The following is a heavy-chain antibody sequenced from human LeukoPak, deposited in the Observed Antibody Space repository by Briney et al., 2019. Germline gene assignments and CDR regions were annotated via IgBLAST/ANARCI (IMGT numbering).Heavy chain of an antibody. CDR2: IYYSGST. CDR1: GGSISSYY. J-gene: IGHJ5*02. V-gene: IGHV4-59*08. CDR3: ARNKIVATPWYNWFDP. D-gene: IGHD5-12*01. Sequence: SETLSLTCTVSGGSISSYYWSWIRQPPGKGLEWIGYIYYSGSTYYNPSLKSRVTISVDTSKNQFSLKLSSVTAADTAVYYCARNKIVATPWYNWFDPWGQGTLVTVSS.